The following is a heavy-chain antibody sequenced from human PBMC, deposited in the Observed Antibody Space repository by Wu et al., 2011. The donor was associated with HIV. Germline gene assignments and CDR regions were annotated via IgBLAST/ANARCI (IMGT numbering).Heavy chain of an antibody. CDR1: GGTFSSYG. Sequence: QVQVVQSGPEVKKPGSSVKVSCKVSGGTFSSYGIDWVRQAPGQRFEWMGRIIPMFGTANYAQKFLDTLIITADTSTDTVHMELSNLRSEDTALYFCATLQQIVPDYEDTSGLPAFDVWGQGTLVTVSS. V-gene: IGHV1-69*14. CDR3: ATLQQIVPDYEDTSGLPAFDV. D-gene: IGHD3-22*01. CDR2: IIPMFGTA. J-gene: IGHJ3*01.